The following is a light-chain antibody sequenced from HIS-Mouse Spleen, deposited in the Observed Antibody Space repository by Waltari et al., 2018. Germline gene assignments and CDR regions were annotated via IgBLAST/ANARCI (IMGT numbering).Light chain of an antibody. J-gene: IGKJ4*01. CDR2: KVS. V-gene: IGKV2-30*02. Sequence: DVVMTQSPLSLPVTLGQPASISCRSSQSLVHSDGNTYLNWFQQRPGQSPRRLIYKVSNRDSGVPDRFSGSGSGTDFTLKISRVEAEDVGVYYCMQGTHWLTFSGGTKVEIK. CDR3: MQGTHWLT. CDR1: QSLVHSDGNTY.